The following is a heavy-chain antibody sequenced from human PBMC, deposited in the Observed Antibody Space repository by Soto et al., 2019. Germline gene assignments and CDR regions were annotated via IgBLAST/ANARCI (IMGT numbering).Heavy chain of an antibody. V-gene: IGHV4-59*01. Sequence: QVQLQESGPGLVKPSETLSLTCTVSGGSISSYYWSWIRQPPGQGLEWIGYIYYSGSTKYNPSLKSRVTISVDTSKNRFSLRLSSVTAADTAVYYCARVWGGAFDFWGQGTMVTVSS. CDR2: IYYSGST. CDR3: ARVWGGAFDF. D-gene: IGHD3-10*01. CDR1: GGSISSYY. J-gene: IGHJ3*01.